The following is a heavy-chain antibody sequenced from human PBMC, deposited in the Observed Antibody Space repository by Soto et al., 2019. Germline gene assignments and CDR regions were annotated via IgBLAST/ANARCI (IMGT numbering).Heavy chain of an antibody. D-gene: IGHD3-3*01. Sequence: GGSLRLACAAAGFTFSSYWMHWVRQAPGKGLVWVPRINSDGSSTSYADSVKGRFTISRDNAKNTLYLQMNRLRAEDTAVYYCARDVYDFWTIHDAFDIWGQGTMVTVSS. J-gene: IGHJ3*02. V-gene: IGHV3-74*01. CDR1: GFTFSSYW. CDR3: ARDVYDFWTIHDAFDI. CDR2: INSDGSST.